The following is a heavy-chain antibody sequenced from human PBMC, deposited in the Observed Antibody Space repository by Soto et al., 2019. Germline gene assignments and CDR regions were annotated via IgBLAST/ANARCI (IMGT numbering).Heavy chain of an antibody. V-gene: IGHV1-69*04. CDR3: ARDLPRSGYDLWAHFDY. CDR2: IIPILGIA. CDR1: GGTFSSYT. Sequence: GASVKVSCKASGGTFSSYTISWVRQAPGQGLEWMGRIIPILGIANYAQKFQGRVTITADKSTSTAYMELSSLRSEDTAVYYCARDLPRSGYDLWAHFDYWGQGTLVTVSS. J-gene: IGHJ4*02. D-gene: IGHD5-12*01.